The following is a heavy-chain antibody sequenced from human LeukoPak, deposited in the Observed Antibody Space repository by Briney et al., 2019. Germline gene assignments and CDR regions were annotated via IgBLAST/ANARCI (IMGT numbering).Heavy chain of an antibody. V-gene: IGHV3-43D*03. CDR1: GFTFDEYA. D-gene: IGHD4-23*01. J-gene: IGHJ4*02. CDR2: ISWDGGST. CDR3: AKDPVGYGGNYFDY. Sequence: GGSLRLSCAASGFTFDEYAMHWVRQAPGKGLEWVSLISWDGGSTNYADSVKGRFTIFRDNRKNSLYLQMNSLRAEDTALYYCAKDPVGYGGNYFDYWGQGTLVTVSS.